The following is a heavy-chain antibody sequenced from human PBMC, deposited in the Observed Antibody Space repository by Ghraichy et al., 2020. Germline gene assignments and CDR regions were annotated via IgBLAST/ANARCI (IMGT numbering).Heavy chain of an antibody. D-gene: IGHD6-6*01. CDR1: GFTFSTYK. V-gene: IGHV3-48*02. Sequence: GGSLRLSCTASGFTFSTYKMNWVRQAPGKGLEWVSYISSSSNAIYYADSVKGRFTISRDNAKNSLYLQMNSLRDEDTAIYYCARDEEGVRMAALKYWGQGTLVTVSS. CDR2: ISSSSNAI. J-gene: IGHJ4*02. CDR3: ARDEEGVRMAALKY.